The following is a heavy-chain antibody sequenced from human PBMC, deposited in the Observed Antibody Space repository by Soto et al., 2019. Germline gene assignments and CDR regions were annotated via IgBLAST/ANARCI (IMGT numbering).Heavy chain of an antibody. Sequence: TGGSLRLSCAASGFTFSSYGMHWVRQAPGKGLEWVAVISYDGSNKYYADSVKGRFTISRDNSKNTLYLQMNSLRAEDTAVYYCAKGMVRGVPLYGAYYYYYGMDVWGQGTTVTVSS. J-gene: IGHJ6*02. V-gene: IGHV3-30*18. D-gene: IGHD3-10*01. CDR3: AKGMVRGVPLYGAYYYYYGMDV. CDR1: GFTFSSYG. CDR2: ISYDGSNK.